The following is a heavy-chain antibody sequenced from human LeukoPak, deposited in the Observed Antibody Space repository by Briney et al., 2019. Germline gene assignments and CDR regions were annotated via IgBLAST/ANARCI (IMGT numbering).Heavy chain of an antibody. V-gene: IGHV3-13*01. CDR3: ARGGRPNIHYDTTGR. CDR1: GFTLNSHD. D-gene: IGHD3-22*01. J-gene: IGHJ4*02. CDR2: INVAGDT. Sequence: GGSLRLSCAASGFTLNSHDVHWVRQVPGKRLEWISAINVAGDTYYSDSVKGRFTVSRDNGKNYVHLQMSSLRAGDTAVYYCARGGRPNIHYDTTGRWGQGTLVTVSS.